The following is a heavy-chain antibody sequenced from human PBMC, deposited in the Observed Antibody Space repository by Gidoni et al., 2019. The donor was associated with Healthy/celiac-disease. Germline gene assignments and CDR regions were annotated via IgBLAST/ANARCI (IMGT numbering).Heavy chain of an antibody. CDR2: IWYDGSNK. D-gene: IGHD6-13*01. V-gene: IGHV3-33*01. J-gene: IGHJ4*02. Sequence: QVQLVESGGGVVQPGRSLRLSCAASGFTFSGYGMHWVRQAPGKGLEWVAVIWYDGSNKYYADSVKGRFTISRDNSKNTLYLQMNSLRAEDTAVYYCAREGVEAAAYFDYWGQGTLVTVSS. CDR1: GFTFSGYG. CDR3: AREGVEAAAYFDY.